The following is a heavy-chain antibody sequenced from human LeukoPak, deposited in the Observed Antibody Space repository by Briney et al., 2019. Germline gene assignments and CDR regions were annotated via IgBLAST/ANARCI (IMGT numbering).Heavy chain of an antibody. CDR3: ARDSHYGDPDY. CDR2: IYYSGST. CDR1: GGSISSYY. J-gene: IGHJ4*02. Sequence: SETLSLTCTVSGGSISSYYWSWIRQPPGEGLEWIGYIYYSGSTNYNPSLKSRVTISVDTSKNQFSLKLSSVTAADTAVYYCARDSHYGDPDYWGQGTLVTVSS. D-gene: IGHD4-17*01. V-gene: IGHV4-59*01.